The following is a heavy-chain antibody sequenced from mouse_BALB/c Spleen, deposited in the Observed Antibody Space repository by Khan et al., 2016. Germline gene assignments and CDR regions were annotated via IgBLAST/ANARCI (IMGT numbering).Heavy chain of an antibody. CDR1: GYSITSDYA. CDR3: ARAPTATRYFDV. CDR2: IKYSGST. V-gene: IGHV3-2*02. D-gene: IGHD1-2*01. J-gene: IGHJ1*01. Sequence: EVQLVESGPGLVKPSQSLSLTCTVTGYSITSDYAWNWIRQFPGNKLEWMAYIKYSGSTTYNPSLNSRISITRDTSKNQFFLQLKSVTTEDTATYSCARAPTATRYFDVWGAGTTVTVSS.